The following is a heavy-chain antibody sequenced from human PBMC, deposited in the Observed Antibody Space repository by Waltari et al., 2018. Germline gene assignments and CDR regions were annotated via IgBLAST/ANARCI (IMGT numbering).Heavy chain of an antibody. CDR1: GGSFSGYY. D-gene: IGHD2-2*01. Sequence: QVQLQQWGAGLLKPSETLSLTCAVYGGSFSGYYWSWIRQPPGKGLEWIGEINHSGSTNYNPSLKSRVTISVDTSKNQFSLKLSSVTAADTAVYYCARGRYQGNPHYYYYYGMDVWGQGTTVTVSS. J-gene: IGHJ6*02. CDR3: ARGRYQGNPHYYYYYGMDV. CDR2: INHSGST. V-gene: IGHV4-34*01.